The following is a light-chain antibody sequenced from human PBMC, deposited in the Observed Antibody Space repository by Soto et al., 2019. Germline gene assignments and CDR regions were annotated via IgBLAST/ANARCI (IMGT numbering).Light chain of an antibody. V-gene: IGLV1-51*02. CDR1: SSNIGNNY. J-gene: IGLJ2*01. Sequence: QSVLTQPPSVSAAPGQKVTISCSGSSSNIGNNYVSWYQQLPGTAPKLLICENNKRPSGIPDRLSGSKSGTSATLGITGLQTGDEADYYCGTWDSSLSAVVFGGGTQLTVL. CDR2: ENN. CDR3: GTWDSSLSAVV.